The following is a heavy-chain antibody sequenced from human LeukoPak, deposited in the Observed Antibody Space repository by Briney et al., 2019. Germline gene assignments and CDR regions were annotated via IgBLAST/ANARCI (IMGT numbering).Heavy chain of an antibody. CDR3: TTNDALDI. CDR1: GFTFSDAW. J-gene: IGHJ3*02. CDR2: IKRKADGGPT. Sequence: GGSLRLSCVASGFTFSDAWVNWVRQAPGKGLEWVGRIKRKADGGPTDYAAPVKGRFTISRDDSKDTLYLQMNSLKTEDTAMYYCTTNDALDIWGQGTMVTVSS. V-gene: IGHV3-15*01.